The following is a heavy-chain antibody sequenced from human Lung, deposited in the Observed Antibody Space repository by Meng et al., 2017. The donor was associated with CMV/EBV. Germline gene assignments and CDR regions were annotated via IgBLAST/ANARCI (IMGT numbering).Heavy chain of an antibody. V-gene: IGHV3-30-3*01. CDR1: GFTFSSYA. CDR3: ARDPYDFWSGYRSLDY. Sequence: GGSLRLXCAASGFTFSSYAMHWVRQAPGKGLEWVAVISYDGSNKYYADSVKGRFTISRDNSKNTLYLQMNSLRAEDTAVYYCARDPYDFWSGYRSLDYLGQGXLVTVSS. CDR2: ISYDGSNK. D-gene: IGHD3-3*01. J-gene: IGHJ4*02.